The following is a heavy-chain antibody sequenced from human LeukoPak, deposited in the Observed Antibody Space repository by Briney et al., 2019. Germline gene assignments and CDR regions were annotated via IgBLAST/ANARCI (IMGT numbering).Heavy chain of an antibody. CDR3: ATGAVAGSFDI. CDR2: IYTSGST. CDR1: GGSISSYY. J-gene: IGHJ3*02. D-gene: IGHD6-19*01. Sequence: PSETLSLTCTVSGGSISSYYWSWIRQPAGKGLEWIGRIYTSGSTNYKPSLKSRVTMSVDTSKNQFSLKLSSVTAADTAVYYCATGAVAGSFDIWGQGTMVTVSS. V-gene: IGHV4-4*07.